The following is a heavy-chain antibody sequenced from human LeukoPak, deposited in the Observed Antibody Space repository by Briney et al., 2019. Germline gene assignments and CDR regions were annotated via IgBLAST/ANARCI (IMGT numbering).Heavy chain of an antibody. V-gene: IGHV3-7*04. Sequence: GRSLRLSCAASGFTFSSYWMSWVRQPPGKGLGWVAKIKQEGSEKYYVDAVKGRFTISRDNAKNSMYLKMNSLRAEDTAVYYCARGPGEQWLVPGAFDIWGQGTMVTVSS. J-gene: IGHJ3*02. CDR3: ARGPGEQWLVPGAFDI. D-gene: IGHD6-19*01. CDR1: GFTFSSYW. CDR2: IKQEGSEK.